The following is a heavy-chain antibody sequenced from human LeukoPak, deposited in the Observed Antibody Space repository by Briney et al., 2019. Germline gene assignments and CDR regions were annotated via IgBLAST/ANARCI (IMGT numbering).Heavy chain of an antibody. CDR3: VRGVRIAAAGNWFDP. J-gene: IGHJ5*02. Sequence: PSETLSLTCAVYGGSFSGYYWSWIRQPPGKGLEWIGEINHSGSTNYDPSLKSRVTISVDTSKNQFSLKLSSVTAADTAVYYCVRGVRIAAAGNWFDPWGQGTLVTVSS. CDR2: INHSGST. D-gene: IGHD6-13*01. CDR1: GGSFSGYY. V-gene: IGHV4-34*01.